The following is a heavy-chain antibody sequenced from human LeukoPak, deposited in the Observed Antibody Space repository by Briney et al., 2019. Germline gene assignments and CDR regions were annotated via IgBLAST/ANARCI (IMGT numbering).Heavy chain of an antibody. CDR3: GKGNSGSYYDAFDI. CDR1: GFTFSSYV. Sequence: PGGSLRLSCAASGFTFSSYVMHWARQAPGKGLEWVALIWSDGTYTYYADSVKGRFTISRDNSENTLYLQMNTLRAEDTAVYYCGKGNSGSYYDAFDIWGQGTMVTVSS. J-gene: IGHJ3*02. V-gene: IGHV3-33*06. CDR2: IWSDGTYT. D-gene: IGHD1-26*01.